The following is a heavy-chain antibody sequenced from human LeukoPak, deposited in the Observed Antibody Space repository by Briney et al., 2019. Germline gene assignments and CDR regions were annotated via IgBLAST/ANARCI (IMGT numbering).Heavy chain of an antibody. CDR2: ISYDGSNK. Sequence: GGSLRLSCAASGFTFSSYAMHWVRQAPGKGLEWVAVISYDGSNKYYADSVKGRFTISRDNSKNTLYLRMNSLRAEDTAVYYCARVPLGYCSSTSCLNWFDPWGQGTLVTVSS. V-gene: IGHV3-30*04. CDR1: GFTFSSYA. J-gene: IGHJ5*02. D-gene: IGHD2-2*01. CDR3: ARVPLGYCSSTSCLNWFDP.